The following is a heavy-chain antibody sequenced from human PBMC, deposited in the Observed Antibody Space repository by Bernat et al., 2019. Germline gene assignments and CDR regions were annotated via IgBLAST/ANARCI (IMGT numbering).Heavy chain of an antibody. CDR2: IYYSGST. CDR3: ARVGWAFGGYSGYDVSAFYMDV. CDR1: GGSISSGGYY. J-gene: IGHJ6*03. D-gene: IGHD5-12*01. Sequence: QVQLQESGPGLVKPSQTLSLTCTVSGGSISSGGYYWSWIRQHPGKGLEWIGYIYYSGSTYYNPSLKSRVTISVDTSKNQFSLKLSSVTAADTAVYYCARVGWAFGGYSGYDVSAFYMDVWGKGITVTVSS. V-gene: IGHV4-31*03.